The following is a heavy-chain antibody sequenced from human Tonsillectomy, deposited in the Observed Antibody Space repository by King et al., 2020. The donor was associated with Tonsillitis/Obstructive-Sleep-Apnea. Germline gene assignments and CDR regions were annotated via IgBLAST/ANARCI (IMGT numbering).Heavy chain of an antibody. V-gene: IGHV4-34*01. D-gene: IGHD1-1*01. CDR2: INHSVSS. CDR1: VGSFSGYY. J-gene: IGHJ3*02. CDR3: AEQKAGMTYGYAFDI. Sequence: LQQWGAGLLKPSETLSFTCAVYVGSFSGYYWSWIRQPPGKGLEWIGDINHSVSSNYNPSLKSRVTISVDTSKNQFSLKLSSVTAADTAVYYCAEQKAGMTYGYAFDIWGQGKMVTVSS.